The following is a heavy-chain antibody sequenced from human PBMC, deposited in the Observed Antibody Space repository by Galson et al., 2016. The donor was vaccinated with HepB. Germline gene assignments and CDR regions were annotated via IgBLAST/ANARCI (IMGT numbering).Heavy chain of an antibody. V-gene: IGHV5-51*01. CDR2: VFPGDSDT. CDR3: ARTSLQSGTTEGIGY. J-gene: IGHJ4*02. Sequence: QSGAEVKKPGESLKISCKGSGDNFANYWIAWVRQMPGKGLEWMGIVFPGDSDTTYSPSFQGQVTISADKSISTAYLQWSSLKASDTAMYYCARTSLQSGTTEGIGYWGQGTLVTVSS. CDR1: GDNFANYW. D-gene: IGHD1-1*01.